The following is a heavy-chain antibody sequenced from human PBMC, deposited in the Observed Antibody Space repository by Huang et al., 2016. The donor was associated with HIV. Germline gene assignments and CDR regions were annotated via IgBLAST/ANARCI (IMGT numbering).Heavy chain of an antibody. CDR3: AVGKPDF. J-gene: IGHJ4*02. D-gene: IGHD2-15*01. CDR1: GGPISSHY. CDR2: IYYSGST. Sequence: QVQLQESGPGLVKPSETLSLTCTVSGGPISSHYWSWIRQPPGKGLEWIGSIYYSGSTYYNPSLQSRVTISVDTSKNLFSRKLSSVTAADTAVYYCAVGKPDFWGQGALVTVSS. V-gene: IGHV4-59*03.